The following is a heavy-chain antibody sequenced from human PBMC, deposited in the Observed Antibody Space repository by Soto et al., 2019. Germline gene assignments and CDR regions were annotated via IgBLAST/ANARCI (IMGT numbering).Heavy chain of an antibody. Sequence: SLSLTCTVSGGSISSGGYYWSWIRQHPGKCLEWIGYIYYSGSTYYNPSLKSRVTISVDTSKNQFSLKLSSVTAADTAVYYCERSTRVSSSTFDYCGQRTLVTVSS. CDR3: ERSTRVSSSTFDY. J-gene: IGHJ4*02. CDR2: IYYSGST. CDR1: GGSISSGGYY. D-gene: IGHD6-6*01. V-gene: IGHV4-31*03.